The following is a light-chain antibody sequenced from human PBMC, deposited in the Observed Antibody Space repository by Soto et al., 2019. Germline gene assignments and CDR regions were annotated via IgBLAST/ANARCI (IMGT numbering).Light chain of an antibody. J-gene: IGKJ3*01. CDR1: QDISNY. CDR2: DAS. Sequence: DSQMTQSPSSLSASVGDRVTISCQASQDISNYLNWYQHKEGKAPKLLIYDASNLETGVPSRFSGSGSGTDFTLTISSLQPEDIAAYYCQKYDSLPLTFGPGTKVDI. V-gene: IGKV1-33*01. CDR3: QKYDSLPLT.